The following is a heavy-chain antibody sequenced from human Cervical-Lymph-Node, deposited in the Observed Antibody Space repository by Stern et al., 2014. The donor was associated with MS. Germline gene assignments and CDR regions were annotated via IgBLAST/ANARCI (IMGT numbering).Heavy chain of an antibody. CDR1: NDSLDSFY. CDR2: IFYTVTS. V-gene: IGHV4-59*01. D-gene: IGHD2-15*01. CDR3: ARVGGYCSGGSCLALDP. J-gene: IGHJ5*02. Sequence: VQLVESGPGLVRPSETLSLTCTVSNDSLDSFYWSWIRQTPGKGLAWIGSIFYTVTSDYNPSLKSRFAMSMDTSKSQVYLKMSSVTAADTAVYYCARVGGYCSGGSCLALDPWGQGTLVTVSS.